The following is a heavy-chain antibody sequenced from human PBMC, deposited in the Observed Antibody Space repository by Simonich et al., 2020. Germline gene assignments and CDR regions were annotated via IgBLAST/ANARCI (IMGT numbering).Heavy chain of an antibody. CDR2: SNRDGNST. CDR3: ARNRLDY. Sequence: EVQLVESGGGLVQPGGSLRLSCAASGFTFSSYWLHWVRQAPGKGLVGASRSNRDGNSTSNAHSVKGRFPIYRDNAKNTLYLQRNSPRAEDTAVYYCARNRLDYWGQGTLVTVSS. J-gene: IGHJ4*02. CDR1: GFTFSSYW. V-gene: IGHV3-74*01.